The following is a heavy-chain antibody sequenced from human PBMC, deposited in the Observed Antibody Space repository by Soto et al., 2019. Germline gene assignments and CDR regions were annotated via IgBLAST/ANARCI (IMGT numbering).Heavy chain of an antibody. V-gene: IGHV3-30-3*01. D-gene: IGHD6-13*01. CDR1: GFTFSSYA. J-gene: IGHJ6*02. CDR3: ARGLMQLAAAGTGYYYGMDV. CDR2: ISYDGSNK. Sequence: QVQLVESGGGVVQPGRSLRLSCAASGFTFSSYAMHWVRQAPGKGLEWVAVISYDGSNKYYADSVKGRFTISRDNSKNTLYLQMNSLRAEDTAVYYCARGLMQLAAAGTGYYYGMDVWGQGTTVTVSS.